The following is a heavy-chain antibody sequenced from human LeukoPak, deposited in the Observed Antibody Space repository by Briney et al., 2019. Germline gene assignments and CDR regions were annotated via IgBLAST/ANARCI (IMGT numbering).Heavy chain of an antibody. V-gene: IGHV3-33*01. Sequence: PGRSLRLSCAAYGFTFSSYGMHWVRQAQGKGLEWVAVIWYDGSNKYYADSVKGRFTISRDNSKNTLYLQMNSLRAEDTAVYYCARDGANGEDVWGQGTTVTVSS. CDR2: IWYDGSNK. CDR3: ARDGANGEDV. D-gene: IGHD7-27*01. J-gene: IGHJ6*02. CDR1: GFTFSSYG.